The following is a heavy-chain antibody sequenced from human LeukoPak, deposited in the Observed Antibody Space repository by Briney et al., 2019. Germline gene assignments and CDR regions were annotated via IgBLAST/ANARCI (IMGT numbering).Heavy chain of an antibody. J-gene: IGHJ5*02. Sequence: PSETLSLKCAVSGGSISSYYWNWILEPPWKALEGLGDISYSGSTNYNPSLKSRVTISVDTSKNQFSLKLSSVTAADTAVYYCARVYDFWSGYYSINWFDPWGQGTLVTVSS. CDR1: GGSISSYY. D-gene: IGHD3-3*01. CDR3: ARVYDFWSGYYSINWFDP. V-gene: IGHV4-59*01. CDR2: ISYSGST.